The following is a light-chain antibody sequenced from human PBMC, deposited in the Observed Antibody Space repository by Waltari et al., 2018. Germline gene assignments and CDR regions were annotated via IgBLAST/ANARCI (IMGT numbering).Light chain of an antibody. CDR2: EVG. V-gene: IGLV2-18*02. Sequence: QSALTQPPSVAGSPGPSFIISCTGTNSAVYILRRVPWYQQSRGTAPRLMIYEVGNRPSGVPDRFSGSKSRNTASLTISALQAEDEGDYYCSSYTSSSTWVFGGGTKVTVL. CDR1: NSAVYILRR. CDR3: SSYTSSSTWV. J-gene: IGLJ3*02.